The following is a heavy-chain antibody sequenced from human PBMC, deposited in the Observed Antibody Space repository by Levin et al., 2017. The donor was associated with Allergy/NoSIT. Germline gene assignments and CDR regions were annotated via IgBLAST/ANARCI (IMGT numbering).Heavy chain of an antibody. CDR3: TTDLTQAVAVKAPGVDY. V-gene: IGHV3-15*01. J-gene: IGHJ4*02. Sequence: GESLKISCAASGFTFSNAWMSWVRQAPGKGLEWVGRIKSKTDGGTTDYAAPVKGRFTISRDDSKNTLYLQMNSLKTEDTAVYYCTTDLTQAVAVKAPGVDYWGQGTLVTVSS. D-gene: IGHD6-19*01. CDR1: GFTFSNAW. CDR2: IKSKTDGGTT.